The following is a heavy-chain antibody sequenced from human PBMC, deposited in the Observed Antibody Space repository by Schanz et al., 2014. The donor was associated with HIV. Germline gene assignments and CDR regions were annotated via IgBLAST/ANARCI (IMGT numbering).Heavy chain of an antibody. V-gene: IGHV1-58*01. D-gene: IGHD3-10*01. CDR2: IVVGRGNT. CDR1: GFTFTSSA. CDR3: AADSEWFGESPSAFDI. J-gene: IGHJ3*02. Sequence: QMQLVQSGPEVKKPGTSVKVSCKASGFTFTSSAVQWVRQARGQRLEWIGWIVVGRGNTNYAQKFQERVTITRDMSTSTAYMELSSLTSEDTAVYYCAADSEWFGESPSAFDIWGQGTMVTVSS.